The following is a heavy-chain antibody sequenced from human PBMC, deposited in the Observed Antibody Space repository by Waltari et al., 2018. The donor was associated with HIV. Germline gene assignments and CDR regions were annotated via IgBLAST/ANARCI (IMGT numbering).Heavy chain of an antibody. Sequence: VQLVQSGAEVKKPGASVKVYCKASGYTFSDYFIHWVRQAPGQGLEWMGWISPNSGDTSYAQNFQGRVTMTRDTSISTAYIELSRLTSDDTTVYYCARQMTFYDAFDIWGQGTVVTVSS. J-gene: IGHJ3*02. V-gene: IGHV1-2*02. CDR2: ISPNSGDT. CDR1: GYTFSDYF. CDR3: ARQMTFYDAFDI.